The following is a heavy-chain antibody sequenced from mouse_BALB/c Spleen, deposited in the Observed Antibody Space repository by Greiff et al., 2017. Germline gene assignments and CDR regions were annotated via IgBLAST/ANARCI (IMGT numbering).Heavy chain of an antibody. CDR3: ARGDYYGSSYGAMDY. CDR1: GYTFTSYW. V-gene: IGHV1S81*02. J-gene: IGHJ4*01. D-gene: IGHD1-1*01. CDR2: INPSNGST. Sequence: QVQLQQPGAELVKPGASVKLSCKASGYTFTSYWMHWVKQRPGQGLEWIGEINPSNGSTNYNEKFKSKATLTVDKSSSTAYMQLSSLTSEDSAVYYCARGDYYGSSYGAMDYWGQGTSVTVSS.